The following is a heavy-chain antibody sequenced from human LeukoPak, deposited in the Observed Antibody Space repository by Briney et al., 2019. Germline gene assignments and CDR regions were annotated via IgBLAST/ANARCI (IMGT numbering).Heavy chain of an antibody. CDR3: ARDSYNWNDVFYYHYGMDV. Sequence: HPGGSLRLSCAASGFTFSSYGMHWVRQAPGKGLEWVAVIWYDGSNKYYADSVKGRFTISRDNSKNTLYLQMNSLRAEDTAVYYCARDSYNWNDVFYYHYGMDVWGQGTTVTVSS. D-gene: IGHD1-1*01. J-gene: IGHJ6*02. CDR1: GFTFSSYG. V-gene: IGHV3-33*01. CDR2: IWYDGSNK.